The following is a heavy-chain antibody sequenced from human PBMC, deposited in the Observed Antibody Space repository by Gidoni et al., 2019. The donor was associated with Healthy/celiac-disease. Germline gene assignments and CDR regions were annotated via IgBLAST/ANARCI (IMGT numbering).Heavy chain of an antibody. CDR3: ARWYLGCSGGSCYSRFVYYYGMDV. Sequence: QVQLVESGGGVVQPGRSLRLSCAASGFTFSSYGMPWVRQAPGKGLGWVAVIVYDGSHKYYADSVKGRFTISRDNSKNTLYLQMNRLRAEDTAVYYCARWYLGCSGGSCYSRFVYYYGMDVWGQGTTVTVSS. CDR2: IVYDGSHK. D-gene: IGHD2-15*01. CDR1: GFTFSSYG. V-gene: IGHV3-33*01. J-gene: IGHJ6*02.